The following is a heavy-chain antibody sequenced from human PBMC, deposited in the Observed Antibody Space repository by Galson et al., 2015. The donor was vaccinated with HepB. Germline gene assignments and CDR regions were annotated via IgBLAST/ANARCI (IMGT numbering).Heavy chain of an antibody. Sequence: SLRLSCAASGFTFSSYGMHWVRQAPGKGLEWVAVIWYDGSNTYYADSVKGRFTISRDNSKNTLYLQMNSLRAEDTAVYYCATDYYSYFDYWGQGTLVTVSS. J-gene: IGHJ4*02. CDR2: IWYDGSNT. V-gene: IGHV3-33*01. CDR1: GFTFSSYG. D-gene: IGHD4-11*01. CDR3: ATDYYSYFDY.